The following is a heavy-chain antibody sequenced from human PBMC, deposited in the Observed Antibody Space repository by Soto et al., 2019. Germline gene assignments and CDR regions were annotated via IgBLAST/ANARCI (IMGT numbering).Heavy chain of an antibody. CDR3: ARGLKVFYAMDV. J-gene: IGHJ6*02. CDR2: RNMDGSTT. V-gene: IGHV3-74*01. CDR1: GFTFSSHW. Sequence: EVQLVESGGGLVQPGGSLRLSCAASGFTFSSHWMHWVRQAPGKGLVWVARRNMDGSTTNYADSVKGRSTISRDNARDAVYLQMNSLRSEDTAVYYCARGLKVFYAMDVWGQGTTVTVSS. D-gene: IGHD2-8*02.